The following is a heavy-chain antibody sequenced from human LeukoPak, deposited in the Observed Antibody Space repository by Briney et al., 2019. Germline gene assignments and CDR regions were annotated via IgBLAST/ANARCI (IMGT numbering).Heavy chain of an antibody. CDR1: GGSISSYY. V-gene: IGHV4-4*07. Sequence: SETLSLTCTVSGGSISSYYWSWIRQPAGKGLEWIGRIYTSGSTNYNPSLKSRVTMSVDTSKNQFSLKLSSVTAADTAVYYCARAGNKYGSGWYLDYWGQGTLVTVSS. D-gene: IGHD6-19*01. CDR3: ARAGNKYGSGWYLDY. J-gene: IGHJ4*02. CDR2: IYTSGST.